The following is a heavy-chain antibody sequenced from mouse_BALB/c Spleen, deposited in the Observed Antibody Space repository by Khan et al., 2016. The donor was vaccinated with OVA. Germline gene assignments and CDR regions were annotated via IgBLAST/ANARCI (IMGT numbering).Heavy chain of an antibody. J-gene: IGHJ1*01. CDR1: GFTFSNFG. Sequence: EVQLVESGGGLVQPGGSRKLSCAASGFTFSNFGMHWVRQAPEKGLEWVAYISSGSNTIHYADTVKGRFTISRDNPKNTLFLKMTSLSTEDTAMYYWVREDYGHWYFDVWGAGTTVTVSS. V-gene: IGHV5-17*02. D-gene: IGHD1-1*02. CDR3: VREDYGHWYFDV. CDR2: ISSGSNTI.